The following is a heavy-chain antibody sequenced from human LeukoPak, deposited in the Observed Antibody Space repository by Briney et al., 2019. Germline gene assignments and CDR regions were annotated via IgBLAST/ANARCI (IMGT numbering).Heavy chain of an antibody. CDR3: ARVRYFDC. Sequence: GGSLRLPCAASGFTFSSYWMNWVRQAPGKGLEWVANIKQDGSETYYVDSVKGRFTTSRDNAKNSLYLQMNSLRVEDTAVYYCARVRYFDCWGQGTLVSVSS. CDR2: IKQDGSET. J-gene: IGHJ4*02. CDR1: GFTFSSYW. V-gene: IGHV3-7*05.